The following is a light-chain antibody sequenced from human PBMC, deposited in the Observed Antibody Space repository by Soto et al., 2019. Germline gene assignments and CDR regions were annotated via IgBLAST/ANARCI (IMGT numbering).Light chain of an antibody. CDR3: QQYNSYIFT. J-gene: IGKJ3*01. V-gene: IGKV1-5*03. CDR2: KAS. Sequence: DIQMTQSPSTLSASVEDRVTITCRASQSISSWLAWYQQKPGKAPKLLIYKASSLESGVPSRFSGSGSGTEFTLTISSLQPDDFATYYCQQYNSYIFTFGPGTKVDIK. CDR1: QSISSW.